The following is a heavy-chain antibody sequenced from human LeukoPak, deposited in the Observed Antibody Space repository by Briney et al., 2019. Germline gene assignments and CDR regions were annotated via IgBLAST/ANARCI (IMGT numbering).Heavy chain of an antibody. V-gene: IGHV1-18*01. CDR3: ATQGIAVAGTHYGY. Sequence: ASVKVSCKASGYTFTSCGISWVRQAPGQGLEWMGWISAYNGNTNYAQKLQGTVTMTTDTSTSTAYMELRSLRSDDTAVYYCATQGIAVAGTHYGYWGQGTLVTVSS. CDR1: GYTFTSCG. J-gene: IGHJ4*02. CDR2: ISAYNGNT. D-gene: IGHD6-19*01.